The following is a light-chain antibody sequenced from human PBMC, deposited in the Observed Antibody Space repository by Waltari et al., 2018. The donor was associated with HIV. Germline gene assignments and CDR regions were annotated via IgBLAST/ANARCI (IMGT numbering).Light chain of an antibody. CDR2: GNN. J-gene: IGLJ2*01. CDR1: SSNIGADYD. CDR3: QSYDSGLSGVV. V-gene: IGLV1-40*01. Sequence: QSVLTQPPSVFGAPGQRVTISCTGSSSNIGADYDVQWYQQVPGTAPKPLIYGNNKRPSGVPDRFAGSKSGTSASLAITGLQAEDEADYYCQSYDSGLSGVVFGGGTRLTVL.